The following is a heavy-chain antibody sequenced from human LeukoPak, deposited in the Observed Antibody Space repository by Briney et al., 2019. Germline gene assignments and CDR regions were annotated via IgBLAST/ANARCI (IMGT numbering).Heavy chain of an antibody. Sequence: PSQTLSLTCTVSGGSISSGDYYWSWIRQPPGKGLEWIGYIYYSGSTYYNPSLKSRVTISVDTSKNQFSLKLSSVTAADTAVYYCARARMTTVTTSFDYWGQGTLVTVSS. CDR2: IYYSGST. CDR1: GGSISSGDYY. D-gene: IGHD4-17*01. V-gene: IGHV4-30-4*08. J-gene: IGHJ4*02. CDR3: ARARMTTVTTSFDY.